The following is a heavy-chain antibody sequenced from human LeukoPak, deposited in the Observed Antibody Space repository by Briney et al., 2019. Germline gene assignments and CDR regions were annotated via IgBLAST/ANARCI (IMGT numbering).Heavy chain of an antibody. CDR3: AKAEGYDILTGLDY. Sequence: PGGSLRLSCATSGFTFSSYAMSWVHQAPGKGLEWASGIGASGGSTYYADSVKGRLTISRDNSKNTLYLQMNSLRTEDTAVYYCAKAEGYDILTGLDYWGQGTLVTVSS. J-gene: IGHJ4*02. CDR2: IGASGGST. CDR1: GFTFSSYA. V-gene: IGHV3-23*01. D-gene: IGHD3-9*01.